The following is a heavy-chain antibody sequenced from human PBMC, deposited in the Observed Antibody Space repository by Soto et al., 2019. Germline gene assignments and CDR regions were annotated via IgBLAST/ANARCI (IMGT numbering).Heavy chain of an antibody. J-gene: IGHJ5*01. V-gene: IGHV4-59*01. CDR1: GGSFNNDY. D-gene: IGHD3-22*01. Sequence: SETLSLTCTISGGSFNNDYWTWIRQSPGKGLEWIGYIFHSGTTDYNPSVKSRATISIDKSKNLFSLKLTSVTAADTAVYYCARDRYFYDSAGYYRTLDSWGQGILVTVSS. CDR3: ARDRYFYDSAGYYRTLDS. CDR2: IFHSGTT.